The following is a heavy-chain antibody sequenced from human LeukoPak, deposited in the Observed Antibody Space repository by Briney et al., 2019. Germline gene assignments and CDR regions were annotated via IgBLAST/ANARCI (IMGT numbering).Heavy chain of an antibody. CDR2: IYDSGST. Sequence: SETLSLTCTVAGGSIRDYYLSWIRQPPGKGLERIGYIYDSGSTNYNPSLKSRVTISVDTSKKYLSLKLSSVTAADTAVYYCARELVRGVIGAFDIWGQGTMVTVSS. V-gene: IGHV4-59*01. CDR3: ARELVRGVIGAFDI. D-gene: IGHD3-10*01. CDR1: GGSIRDYY. J-gene: IGHJ3*02.